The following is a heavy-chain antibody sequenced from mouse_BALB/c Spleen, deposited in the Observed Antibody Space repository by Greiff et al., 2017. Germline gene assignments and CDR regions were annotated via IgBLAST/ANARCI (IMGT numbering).Heavy chain of an antibody. CDR3: ARVYYGYDGNYLDY. CDR2: ISSGGST. D-gene: IGHD2-2*01. Sequence: DVMLVESGGGLVKPGGSLKLSCAASGFTFSSYAMSWVRQTPEKRLEWVASISSGGSTYYPDSVKGRFTISRDNARNILYLQMSSLRSEDTAMYYCARVYYGYDGNYLDYWGQGTTLTVSS. V-gene: IGHV5-6-5*01. CDR1: GFTFSSYA. J-gene: IGHJ2*01.